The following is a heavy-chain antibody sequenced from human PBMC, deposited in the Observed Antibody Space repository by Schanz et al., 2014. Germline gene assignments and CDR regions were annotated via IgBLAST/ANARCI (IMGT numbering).Heavy chain of an antibody. J-gene: IGHJ4*02. CDR3: AASSGWHPSTDY. V-gene: IGHV3-11*03. D-gene: IGHD6-19*01. CDR2: ISDSGTYT. CDR1: GFVFGDYY. Sequence: VQLLESGGGLVQPGGPLRLSCAASGFVFGDYYMTWIRQAPGKGLEWLSYISDSGTYTNYADSVKGRFTISRDNAKSSLYLQMNSLRVEDTAVYYCAASSGWHPSTDYWGQGTLVTVSS.